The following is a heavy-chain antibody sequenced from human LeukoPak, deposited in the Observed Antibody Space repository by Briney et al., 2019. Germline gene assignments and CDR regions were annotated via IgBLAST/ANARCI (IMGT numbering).Heavy chain of an antibody. Sequence: SETLSLTCTVSGDSISSYYWSWIRQPPGKGLEWIGNIYYSGSTNYNPSLKSRVTISVDTSKNQFSLKLSSVTAADTAVYYCTRGSIAYYYMDVWGKGTTVTISS. J-gene: IGHJ6*03. CDR1: GDSISSYY. CDR2: IYYSGST. V-gene: IGHV4-59*01. CDR3: TRGSIAYYYMDV. D-gene: IGHD3-22*01.